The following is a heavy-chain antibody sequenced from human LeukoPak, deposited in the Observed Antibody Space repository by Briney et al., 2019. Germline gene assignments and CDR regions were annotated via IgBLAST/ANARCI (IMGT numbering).Heavy chain of an antibody. J-gene: IGHJ6*02. CDR1: GYTFTSYG. Sequence: ASVKVSCEASGYTFTSYGISWVRQAPGQGLEWMGWSSAYNGNTNYAQKLQGRVTMTTDTSTSTAYMELRSLRSDDTAVYYCARDLRGYSSSWYSHYYYYGMDVWGQGTTVTVSS. CDR3: ARDLRGYSSSWYSHYYYYGMDV. CDR2: SSAYNGNT. D-gene: IGHD6-13*01. V-gene: IGHV1-18*01.